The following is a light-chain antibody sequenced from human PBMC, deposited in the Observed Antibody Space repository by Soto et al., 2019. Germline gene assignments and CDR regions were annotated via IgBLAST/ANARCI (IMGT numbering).Light chain of an antibody. CDR1: LNIGDS. CDR3: LQTYNLPRT. V-gene: IGKV1-39*01. Sequence: DIKVNQSPSALSAYVGDRVTITCRASLNIGDSLSWFQQKAGKPPTQLIYGASALQSGVPVRFSGSASGTDFTLTIRNMQREDFATYYCLQTYNLPRTFGQGSIVDVK. J-gene: IGKJ1*01. CDR2: GAS.